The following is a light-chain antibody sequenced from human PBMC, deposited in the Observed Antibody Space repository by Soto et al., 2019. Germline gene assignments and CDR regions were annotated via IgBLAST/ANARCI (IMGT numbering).Light chain of an antibody. J-gene: IGLJ2*01. CDR1: NRDIGGFNY. V-gene: IGLV2-14*03. CDR2: DVS. Sequence: QSALTQPASVSGSPGQPITISCTGTNRDIGGFNYVSWYQQHPGKAPKLMIYDVSNRPSGVSNRCSGSKSGNTASLTISGLQAEDEADYYCSSSTSSTTVLFGGGTKLTVL. CDR3: SSSTSSTTVL.